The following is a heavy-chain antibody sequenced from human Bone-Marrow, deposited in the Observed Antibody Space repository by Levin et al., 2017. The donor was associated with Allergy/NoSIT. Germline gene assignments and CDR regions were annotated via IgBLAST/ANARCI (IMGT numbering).Heavy chain of an antibody. CDR2: IFPGDSDT. D-gene: IGHD5/OR15-5a*01. CDR1: GYRFISFW. Sequence: GESLKISCQGSGYRFISFWIGWVRRMPGKGLEWMGIIFPGDSDTRYSPSFQGQVTISADNSINTVFLPWSSLKASDTAIYYCAGLGGYSVELEYNWFDPWGQGTPVTVSS. CDR3: AGLGGYSVELEYNWFDP. J-gene: IGHJ5*02. V-gene: IGHV5-51*01.